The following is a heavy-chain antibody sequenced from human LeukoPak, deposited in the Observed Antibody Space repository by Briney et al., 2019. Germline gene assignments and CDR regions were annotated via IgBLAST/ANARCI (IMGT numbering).Heavy chain of an antibody. V-gene: IGHV3-30-3*01. Sequence: PGGSLRLSCAASGFTFSSYAMHWVRQAPGKGLEWVAVISYDGSNKYYADSVRGRFTISRDNSKNTLYVQMNSLRDEDTAVYYCAKGQRWESPHYLDSWGQGTLVTVSS. CDR2: ISYDGSNK. D-gene: IGHD1-26*01. CDR3: AKGQRWESPHYLDS. J-gene: IGHJ4*02. CDR1: GFTFSSYA.